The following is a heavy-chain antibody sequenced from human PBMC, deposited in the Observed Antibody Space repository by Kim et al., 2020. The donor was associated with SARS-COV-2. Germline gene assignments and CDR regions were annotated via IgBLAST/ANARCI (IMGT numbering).Heavy chain of an antibody. CDR2: ISYDGSNK. J-gene: IGHJ4*02. Sequence: GGSLRLSCAASGFTFSSYAMHWVRQAPGKGLEWVAVISYDGSNKYYADSVKGRFTISRDNSKNTLYLQMNSLRAEDTAVYYCARETLNAGTGGNYFDYWGQGTLVTVSS. D-gene: IGHD6-13*01. CDR1: GFTFSSYA. CDR3: ARETLNAGTGGNYFDY. V-gene: IGHV3-30-3*01.